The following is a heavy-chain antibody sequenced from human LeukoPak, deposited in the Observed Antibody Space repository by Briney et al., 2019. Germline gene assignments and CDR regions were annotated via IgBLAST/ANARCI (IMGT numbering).Heavy chain of an antibody. CDR2: ISAYNGNT. J-gene: IGHJ4*02. Sequence: GASVKVSCKASVYTFTNYGISWVRQAPGQGLEWMGWISAYNGNTNYAQKLQGRVTMTTDTPTSTAYMELRSLRSDDTAVYYCATSSSWYEDFDFWGQGTLVTVSS. CDR1: VYTFTNYG. D-gene: IGHD6-13*01. V-gene: IGHV1-18*01. CDR3: ATSSSWYEDFDF.